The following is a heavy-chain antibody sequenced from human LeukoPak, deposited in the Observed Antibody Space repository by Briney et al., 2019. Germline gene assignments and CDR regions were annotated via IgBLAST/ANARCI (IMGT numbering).Heavy chain of an antibody. J-gene: IGHJ4*02. Sequence: PSETLSLTCAVYGGSFSGYYWSWIRQPPGKGLEWIGEINHSGSTNYNPSLKSRVTISVDTSKNQFSLKLSSVPAADTAVYYCARGHRYSSGWYVLDYWGQGTLVTVSS. CDR3: ARGHRYSSGWYVLDY. V-gene: IGHV4-34*01. D-gene: IGHD6-19*01. CDR1: GGSFSGYY. CDR2: INHSGST.